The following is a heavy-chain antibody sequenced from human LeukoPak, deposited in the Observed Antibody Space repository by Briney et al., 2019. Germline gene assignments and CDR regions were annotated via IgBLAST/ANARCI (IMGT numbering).Heavy chain of an antibody. CDR1: GFTFSSYA. J-gene: IGHJ4*02. CDR2: ISGGGGRT. D-gene: IGHD3-16*01. Sequence: GGSLRLSCAASGFTFSSYAMSWVRQAPGKGLEWVSTISGGGGRTWYADSVKGRFTISRDNSKNTVDVQLNSLRAEDTAVCYCAKFRGSEKTVIDCWGQGTLVTVSS. CDR3: AKFRGSEKTVIDC. V-gene: IGHV3-23*01.